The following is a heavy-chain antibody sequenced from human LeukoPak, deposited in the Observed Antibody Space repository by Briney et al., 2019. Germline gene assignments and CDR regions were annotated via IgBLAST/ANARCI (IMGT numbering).Heavy chain of an antibody. CDR1: GYTLTELS. Sequence: ASVKVSCKVSGYTLTELSMHWVRQAPGKGLEWMGGFDPEDGETIYAQKFQGRVTMTRDTSISTAYMELSRLRSDDTAVYYCARELAAGDYYYYYYMDVWGKGTTVTVSS. CDR3: ARELAAGDYYYYYYMDV. J-gene: IGHJ6*03. CDR2: FDPEDGET. D-gene: IGHD6-13*01. V-gene: IGHV1-24*01.